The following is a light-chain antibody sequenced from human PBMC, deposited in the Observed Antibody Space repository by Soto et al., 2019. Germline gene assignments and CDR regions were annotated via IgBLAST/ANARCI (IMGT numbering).Light chain of an antibody. CDR2: DAS. J-gene: IGKJ1*01. Sequence: DIQMTQSPSTLSASVGDRVTITCRASQSINNLLAWYQQKPGKAPKLLIYDASSLESGVPSRFSGSGSGTEFTLTISSLQPDDFATYYCQQYNSYSQTFGQGTKVEIK. V-gene: IGKV1-5*01. CDR3: QQYNSYSQT. CDR1: QSINNL.